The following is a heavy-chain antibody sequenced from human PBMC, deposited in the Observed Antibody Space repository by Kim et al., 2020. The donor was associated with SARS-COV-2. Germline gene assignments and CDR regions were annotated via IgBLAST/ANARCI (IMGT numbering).Heavy chain of an antibody. CDR3: ARTRSCSGTSCYVYF. CDR2: ISGSGGST. Sequence: GGSLRLSCAASGFTFSTYAMSWVRQAPGKGLEWVSGISGSGGSTYYADSGRGRFTISRDNSKNTLFLQMSSLTADDTAVYYCARTRSCSGTSCYVYFWG. J-gene: IGHJ4*01. D-gene: IGHD2-2*01. CDR1: GFTFSTYA. V-gene: IGHV3-23*01.